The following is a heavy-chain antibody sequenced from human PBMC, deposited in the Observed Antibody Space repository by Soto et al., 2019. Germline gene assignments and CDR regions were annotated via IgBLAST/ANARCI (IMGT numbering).Heavy chain of an antibody. Sequence: EVQVLESGGGLIQSGGSLRLSCVFSEFAFSTFGMSWVRQAPGKGLESVSSISAIGDSTFHADSVKGRFSISRDNSRNSLSLTMTNLSAEDTAVYYCATVAPYSPRWDFWGQGTVVTVSS. CDR2: ISAIGDST. CDR1: EFAFSTFG. V-gene: IGHV3-23*01. D-gene: IGHD2-15*01. J-gene: IGHJ3*01. CDR3: ATVAPYSPRWDF.